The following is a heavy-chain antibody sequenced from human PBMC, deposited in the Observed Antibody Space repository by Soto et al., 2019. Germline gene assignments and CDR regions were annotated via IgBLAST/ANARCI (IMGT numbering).Heavy chain of an antibody. CDR2: IYSRGST. Sequence: EVQLVESGGGLIQPGGSLSLSCAASGFTVSSNYMSWVRQAPGKGLEWVSVIYSRGSTYYADSVKGRFTISRDNSKNTLYLQMNSLRAEDTAVYHCARGNPGGPEYYFDYWGQGTLVTVSS. V-gene: IGHV3-53*01. CDR1: GFTVSSNY. J-gene: IGHJ4*02. CDR3: ARGNPGGPEYYFDY. D-gene: IGHD3-10*01.